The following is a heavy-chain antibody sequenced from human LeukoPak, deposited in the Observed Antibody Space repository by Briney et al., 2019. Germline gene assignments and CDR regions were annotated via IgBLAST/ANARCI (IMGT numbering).Heavy chain of an antibody. CDR1: GFTFSNYG. J-gene: IGHJ4*02. CDR3: ARDLTIPSYYFDY. Sequence: GGSLRLSCAASGFTFSNYGMHWVRQAPGKGLEWVAVISYDGSNKYYADSVKGRFTISRDNSKNTLYLQMNSLRAEDTAVYYCARDLTIPSYYFDYWGQGTLVTVSS. CDR2: ISYDGSNK. V-gene: IGHV3-30*19. D-gene: IGHD3-3*01.